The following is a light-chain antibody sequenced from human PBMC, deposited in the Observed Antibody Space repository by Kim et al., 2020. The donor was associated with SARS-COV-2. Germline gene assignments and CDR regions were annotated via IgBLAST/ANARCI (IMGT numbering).Light chain of an antibody. J-gene: IGLJ2*01. CDR2: TNN. CDR1: SSNIGINY. V-gene: IGLV1-47*01. CDR3: AAWDDSLSGYVV. Sequence: RVTISCSGSSSNIGINYVYWYQQLPGTAPKLLIYTNNQRPSGVPDRFSGSKSGTSASLAISGLRSEDEADYYCAAWDDSLSGYVVFGGGTQLTVL.